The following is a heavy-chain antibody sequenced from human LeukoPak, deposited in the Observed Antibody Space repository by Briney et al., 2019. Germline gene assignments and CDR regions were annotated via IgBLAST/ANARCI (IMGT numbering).Heavy chain of an antibody. Sequence: SQTLSLTCAISGDSVSSNSAAWNWVRQSPSRGLEWLGRTYYRSKWYNDYAVSVKSRITINPDTSKNQFSLQLNSVTPEDTAVYYCARETGWDYDILTGYYNHYYYYGMDVWGQGTTVTVSS. D-gene: IGHD3-9*01. J-gene: IGHJ6*02. CDR2: TYYRSKWYN. CDR3: ARETGWDYDILTGYYNHYYYYGMDV. V-gene: IGHV6-1*01. CDR1: GDSVSSNSAA.